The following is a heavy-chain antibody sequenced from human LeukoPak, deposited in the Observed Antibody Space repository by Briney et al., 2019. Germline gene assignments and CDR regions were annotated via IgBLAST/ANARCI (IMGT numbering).Heavy chain of an antibody. CDR2: IYTSGST. D-gene: IGHD1-14*01. V-gene: IGHV4-61*02. CDR3: ARELPRTIALNWFDP. J-gene: IGHJ5*02. Sequence: SETLSLTCTVSGDSIRSGSYYWSWIRQAAGKGLEWIGRIYTSGSTNYNPSLRSRVTISVDTSKNQFSLKLRSVTAADTAVYYCARELPRTIALNWFDPWGQGTLVTVSS. CDR1: GDSIRSGSYY.